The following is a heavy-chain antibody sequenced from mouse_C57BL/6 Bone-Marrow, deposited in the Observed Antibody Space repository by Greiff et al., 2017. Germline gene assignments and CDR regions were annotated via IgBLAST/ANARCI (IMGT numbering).Heavy chain of an antibody. CDR2: IDPSDSET. J-gene: IGHJ2*01. CDR1: GYTFTSYW. CDR3: ALRRGYYFDY. D-gene: IGHD2-12*01. V-gene: IGHV1-52*01. Sequence: QVQLQQPGAELVRPGSSVKLSCKASGYTFTSYWMHWVKQRPIQGLEWLGNIDPSDSETHYNQKFKDKATLTVDKSSRTAYMPLISLTSEDSAIYYCALRRGYYFDYWGQGTTLTVSS.